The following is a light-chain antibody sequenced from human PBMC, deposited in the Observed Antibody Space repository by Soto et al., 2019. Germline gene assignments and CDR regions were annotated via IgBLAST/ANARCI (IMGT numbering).Light chain of an antibody. Sequence: IHLTQSPSSLSASVGYRVTITCLASQGINTFLAWYQQKAGKAPKLLIYAASTLQSGVPSRFSGSGSGTDFTLTISSLQSEDFATYYCQQLNSYPITFGQGTRLENK. CDR1: QGINTF. CDR3: QQLNSYPIT. J-gene: IGKJ5*01. V-gene: IGKV1-9*01. CDR2: AAS.